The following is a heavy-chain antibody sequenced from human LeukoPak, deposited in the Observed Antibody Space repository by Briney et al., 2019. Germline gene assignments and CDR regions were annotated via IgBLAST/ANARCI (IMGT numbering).Heavy chain of an antibody. Sequence: SETLSLTCTVSGGSISSYYWSWIRQPPGKGLEWIGCIYYSGSTNYNPSLKSRVTISVDTSKNQFSLKLSSVTAADTAVYYCASFYYDSSGYHSRYFDYWGQGTLVTVSS. CDR1: GGSISSYY. V-gene: IGHV4-59*01. CDR2: IYYSGST. CDR3: ASFYYDSSGYHSRYFDY. J-gene: IGHJ4*02. D-gene: IGHD3-22*01.